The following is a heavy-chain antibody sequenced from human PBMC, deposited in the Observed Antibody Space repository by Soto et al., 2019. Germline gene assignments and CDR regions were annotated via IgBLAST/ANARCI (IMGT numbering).Heavy chain of an antibody. CDR3: ARGAAVAEGSNWLDA. CDR2: INPSGGST. J-gene: IGHJ5*02. Sequence: ASVKVSCKASGYTFINFYVHWVRQAPGQGLVWMGIINPSGGSTIYAQKLQGRVTMTRDTSTSTVYMQLSSLRSDDTAVYYCARGAAVAEGSNWLDAGGRGAWVTVSS. V-gene: IGHV1-46*04. CDR1: GYTFINFY. D-gene: IGHD6-19*01.